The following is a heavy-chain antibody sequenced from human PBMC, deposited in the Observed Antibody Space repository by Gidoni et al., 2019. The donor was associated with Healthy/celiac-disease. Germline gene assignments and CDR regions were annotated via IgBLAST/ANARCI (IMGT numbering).Heavy chain of an antibody. Sequence: QVQLQESGPGLVKPSATLSLTCTVAGGSLSSYYCSWISQPPGKGLEWIGYIYYSGSTNYNPSRNSRVTISVYTSNNQFSLKLSSVTAADTAVYYCARDVGIAARYNWFDPWGQGTLVTVSS. CDR1: GGSLSSYY. CDR3: ARDVGIAARYNWFDP. V-gene: IGHV4-59*01. J-gene: IGHJ5*02. D-gene: IGHD6-6*01. CDR2: IYYSGST.